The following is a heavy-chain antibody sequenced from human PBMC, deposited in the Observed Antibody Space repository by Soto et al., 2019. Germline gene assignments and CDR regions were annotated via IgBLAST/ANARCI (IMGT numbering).Heavy chain of an antibody. Sequence: SETLSLTCTVSGGSISSSSYYWGLIRQPPGKGLEWIGSIYYSGSTYYNPSLKSRVTISVDTSKNQFSLKLSSVTAADTAVYYCARQYWDFDWLWGGTQDYYYYGMDVWGQGTTVTVSS. CDR2: IYYSGST. CDR1: GGSISSSSYY. J-gene: IGHJ6*02. D-gene: IGHD3-9*01. CDR3: ARQYWDFDWLWGGTQDYYYYGMDV. V-gene: IGHV4-39*01.